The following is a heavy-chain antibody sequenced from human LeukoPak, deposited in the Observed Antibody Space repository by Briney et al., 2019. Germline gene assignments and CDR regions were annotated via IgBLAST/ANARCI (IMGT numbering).Heavy chain of an antibody. Sequence: GGSLRLSCAASGFTFDDYTMHWVRQAPGKGLEWVPGISWNSANIAYADSVKGRFTISRDNAKNSLYLQMNSLRAEDTALYYCARVGYSSSWYRGDFEYWGQGTLVTVSS. CDR2: ISWNSANI. CDR3: ARVGYSSSWYRGDFEY. D-gene: IGHD6-13*01. J-gene: IGHJ4*02. V-gene: IGHV3-9*01. CDR1: GFTFDDYT.